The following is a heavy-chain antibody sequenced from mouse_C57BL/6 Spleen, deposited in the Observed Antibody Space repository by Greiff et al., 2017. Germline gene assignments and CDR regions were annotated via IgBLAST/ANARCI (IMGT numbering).Heavy chain of an antibody. J-gene: IGHJ4*01. CDR2: INPNNGGT. Sequence: EVKLQQSGPELVKPGASVKIPCKASGYTFTDYNMDWVKQSHGKSLEWIGDINPNNGGTIYNQKFKGKATLTVDKSSSTAYMELRSLTSEDTAVYYCARGIYYYGSSYLYYAMDYWGQGTSVTVSS. CDR3: ARGIYYYGSSYLYYAMDY. CDR1: GYTFTDYN. V-gene: IGHV1-18*01. D-gene: IGHD1-1*01.